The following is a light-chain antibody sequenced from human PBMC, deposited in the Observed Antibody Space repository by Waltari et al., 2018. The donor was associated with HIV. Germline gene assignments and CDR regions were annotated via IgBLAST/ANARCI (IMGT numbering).Light chain of an antibody. CDR3: AAWDDSLNSFV. Sequence: SVLTQPPSESATPVQRVTISRSGRTSNTASNSVYLYQQIPGTAPKLLIYRNNQRPSRVPDRFAGSKSGTSASLAISGLQSEDEADYYCAAWDDSLNSFVFGTGTRVTVL. V-gene: IGLV1-47*01. CDR2: RNN. J-gene: IGLJ1*01. CDR1: TSNTASNS.